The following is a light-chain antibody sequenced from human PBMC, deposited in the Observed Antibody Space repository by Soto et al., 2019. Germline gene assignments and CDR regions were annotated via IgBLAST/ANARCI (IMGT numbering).Light chain of an antibody. CDR2: AVS. V-gene: IGKV1-39*01. J-gene: IGKJ1*01. CDR1: QSISSY. Sequence: DIQMTQSPSSLTASVGDRVTVTCRASQSISSYINWYQQKTGEAPKVLIYAVSSLQSGVPSRFIGSGSGTDFTLTISSLQPEDFATYYCQQTYNTPWTFGQGTKVEVK. CDR3: QQTYNTPWT.